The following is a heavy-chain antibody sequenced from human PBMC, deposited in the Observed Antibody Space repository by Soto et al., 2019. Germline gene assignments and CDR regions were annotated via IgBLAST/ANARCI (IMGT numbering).Heavy chain of an antibody. CDR2: IRSSSRTT. Sequence: PGGSLRLSCAASGFTFSSYSMNWVRQAPGKGLEWVSYIRSSSRTTYYADSVKGRFTISRDNAKNSLYLQMNSLRDEDTAVYYCVRALQYNWNYVWDYWGQGTLVTVSS. CDR3: VRALQYNWNYVWDY. V-gene: IGHV3-48*02. D-gene: IGHD1-7*01. CDR1: GFTFSSYS. J-gene: IGHJ4*02.